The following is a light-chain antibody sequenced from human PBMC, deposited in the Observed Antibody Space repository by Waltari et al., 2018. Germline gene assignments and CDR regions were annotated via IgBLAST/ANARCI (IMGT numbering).Light chain of an antibody. CDR1: QSLVESNGYTY. CDR2: LVS. CDR3: MQALRSPHT. V-gene: IGKV2-28*01. Sequence: DIVMTQSPLSLPVTPGEPASISCRSSQSLVESNGYTYLDWYLQKTGQSPQLLIYLVSNRASGVPDRFSGSGSGTDFTLKISRVEAGDVGVYYCMQALRSPHTFGQGTKLEIK. J-gene: IGKJ2*01.